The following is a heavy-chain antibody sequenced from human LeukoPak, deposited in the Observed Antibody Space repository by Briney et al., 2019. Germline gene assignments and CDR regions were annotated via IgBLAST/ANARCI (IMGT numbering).Heavy chain of an antibody. CDR3: LRVIGAPNYYYYMDV. CDR1: GGSISTYY. Sequence: SETLSLTCTVSGGSISTYYWSWIRQRAGKGLEWIGRIYTSGSTNYNPSLKSRVTMSVDTSKNQFSLKLSSVTAADTAVYYCLRVIGAPNYYYYMDVWGKGTTVTVSS. D-gene: IGHD3-22*01. J-gene: IGHJ6*03. V-gene: IGHV4-4*07. CDR2: IYTSGST.